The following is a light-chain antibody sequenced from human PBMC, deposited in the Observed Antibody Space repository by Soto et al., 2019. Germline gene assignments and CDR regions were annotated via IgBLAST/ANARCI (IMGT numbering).Light chain of an antibody. CDR2: KTS. V-gene: IGKV1-5*03. Sequence: DIQLTQSPSTLSASVGDRVTITCRASQSISSWLAWYQQKPGKAPNLLIYKTSNLESGVPSRFSGSGSGTEFNLTISSLQPDEFATYYCQYYNDYCWTFGQGTKVEIK. J-gene: IGKJ1*01. CDR3: QYYNDYCWT. CDR1: QSISSW.